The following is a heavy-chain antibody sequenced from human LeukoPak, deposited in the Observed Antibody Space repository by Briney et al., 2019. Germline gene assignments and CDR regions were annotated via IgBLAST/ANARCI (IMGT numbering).Heavy chain of an antibody. Sequence: PGGSLRLSCAASGFTFSSYAMSWARQAPGKGLEWVSSISSSSSYIYYADSVKGRFTISRDNAKNSLYLQMNSLRAEDTAVYYCARGTSEYSSSRGSFPWGQGTLVTVSS. CDR3: ARGTSEYSSSRGSFP. J-gene: IGHJ5*02. V-gene: IGHV3-21*01. D-gene: IGHD6-13*01. CDR1: GFTFSSYA. CDR2: ISSSSSYI.